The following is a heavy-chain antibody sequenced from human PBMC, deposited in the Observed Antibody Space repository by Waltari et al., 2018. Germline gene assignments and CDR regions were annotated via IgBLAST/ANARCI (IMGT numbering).Heavy chain of an antibody. CDR2: IYYSGST. Sequence: QVQLQESGPGLVKPSGTLSLTCSVSGGSMNSYYWGWIRQPPGKGLEWIGDIYYSGSTTYTPSLKSRVTISVDTSKNHFSMELTSVTAADTAVYYCARNTSGWYDNWGQGTLVTVSS. D-gene: IGHD6-19*01. CDR3: ARNTSGWYDN. CDR1: GGSMNSYY. V-gene: IGHV4-59*01. J-gene: IGHJ5*02.